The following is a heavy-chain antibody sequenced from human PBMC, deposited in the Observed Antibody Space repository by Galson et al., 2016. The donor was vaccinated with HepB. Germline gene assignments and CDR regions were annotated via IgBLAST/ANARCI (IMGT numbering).Heavy chain of an antibody. V-gene: IGHV4-4*02. D-gene: IGHD3-10*01. CDR1: GASISSSYW. J-gene: IGHJ4*02. CDR2: IYHSGRT. Sequence: SETLSLTCAVSGASISSSYWWGWVRQPPGKGLEWIGEIYHSGRTNYTPSLKGRVTISVDKFKNQFSMKLTSVTAADTAVYYCAREKPGSGDFDYWGQGTLVTVSS. CDR3: AREKPGSGDFDY.